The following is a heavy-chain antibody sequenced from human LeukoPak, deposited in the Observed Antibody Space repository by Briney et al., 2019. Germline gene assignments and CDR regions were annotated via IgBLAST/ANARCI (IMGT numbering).Heavy chain of an antibody. Sequence: GGSLRLSCAASGFTFSSYGMHWVRQAPGKGLEWVAVISSEGRDKYYAESVKGRFTISRDNPKNTLYLQMNSLRVEDTAVYYCAKDWGYASGTFFVNWGQGTLVTVS. D-gene: IGHD6-19*01. CDR3: AKDWGYASGTFFVN. V-gene: IGHV3-30*18. CDR1: GFTFSSYG. CDR2: ISSEGRDK. J-gene: IGHJ4*02.